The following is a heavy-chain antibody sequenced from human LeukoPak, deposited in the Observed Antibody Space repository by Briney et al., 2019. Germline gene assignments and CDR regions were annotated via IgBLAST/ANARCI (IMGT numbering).Heavy chain of an antibody. CDR1: GFTFSSYS. CDR3: ARGGSGYDWGTNFDY. J-gene: IGHJ4*02. D-gene: IGHD5-12*01. V-gene: IGHV3-21*01. Sequence: GGSLRLSCAASGFTFSSYSMNWVRQAPGKGLEWVSSISSSSSYIYYADSVKGRFTISRDNAKNSLYLQMNSLRAEDTAVYYCARGGSGYDWGTNFDYWGQGTLVTVSS. CDR2: ISSSSSYI.